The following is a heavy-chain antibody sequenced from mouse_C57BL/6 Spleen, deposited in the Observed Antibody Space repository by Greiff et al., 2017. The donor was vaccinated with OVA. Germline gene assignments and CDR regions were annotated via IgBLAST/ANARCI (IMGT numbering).Heavy chain of an antibody. D-gene: IGHD1-1*01. CDR2: IYPRSGNT. CDR1: GYTFTSYG. J-gene: IGHJ1*03. CDR3: ARSKDYGSSYPLGYFDV. Sequence: QVQLQQSGAELARPGASVKLSCKASGYTFTSYGISWVKQRTGQGLEWIGEIYPRSGNTYYNEKFKGKATLTADKSSSTAYMELRSLTSEDSAVYFCARSKDYGSSYPLGYFDVWGTGTTVTVSS. V-gene: IGHV1-81*01.